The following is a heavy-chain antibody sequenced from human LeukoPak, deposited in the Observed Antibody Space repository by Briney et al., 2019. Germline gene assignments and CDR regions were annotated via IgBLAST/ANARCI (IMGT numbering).Heavy chain of an antibody. Sequence: SQTLSLTCAISGDSVSSNSAAWSWIRQSPSRGLEWLVRTYYRSKWYNDYAVSVKSRITINPDTSKNQFSLQLNSVTPEDTAVYCCARESENDYYDSSGYYAHWGQGTLVTVSS. CDR3: ARESENDYYDSSGYYAH. J-gene: IGHJ4*02. D-gene: IGHD3-22*01. CDR1: GDSVSSNSAA. V-gene: IGHV6-1*01. CDR2: TYYRSKWYN.